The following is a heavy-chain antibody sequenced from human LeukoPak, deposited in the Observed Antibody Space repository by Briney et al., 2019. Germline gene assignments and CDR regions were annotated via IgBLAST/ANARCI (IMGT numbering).Heavy chain of an antibody. D-gene: IGHD6-13*01. CDR1: GFTFSSYS. V-gene: IGHV3-48*01. Sequence: GGSLRLSCAASGFTFSSYSMNWVRQAPGKGLEWVSYISSSSSSIYYAASVKGRSTTSSDTAKNSLYLQMTSLTADATAVSFFARDGTAAGLYFDLWGQGTLVTVSS. J-gene: IGHJ4*01. CDR3: ARDGTAAGLYFDL. CDR2: ISSSSSSI.